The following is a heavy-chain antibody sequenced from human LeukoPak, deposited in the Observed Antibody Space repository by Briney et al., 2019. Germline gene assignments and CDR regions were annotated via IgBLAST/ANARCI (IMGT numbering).Heavy chain of an antibody. V-gene: IGHV1-2*06. CDR2: INPNSGGT. J-gene: IGHJ5*02. CDR3: ARERDTREDYDILTGYDP. Sequence: ASVKVSCKASGYTFTSYGISWVRQAPGQGLEWMGRINPNSGGTNYAQKFQGRVTMTRDTSISTAYMELSRLRSDDTAVYYCARERDTREDYDILTGYDPWGQGTLVTVSS. CDR1: GYTFTSYG. D-gene: IGHD3-9*01.